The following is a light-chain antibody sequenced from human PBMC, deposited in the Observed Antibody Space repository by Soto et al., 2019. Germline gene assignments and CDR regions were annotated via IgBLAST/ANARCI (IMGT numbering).Light chain of an antibody. CDR2: GAS. CDR3: QQYDYWPRT. CDR1: QSISSS. V-gene: IGKV3-15*01. J-gene: IGKJ1*01. Sequence: EIVMTQSPATLSVSPGESATLSCRASQSISSSKLAWYQQNPGQAPRLLMYGASNRATGIPASFSGSGSGTEFTLTISSLQSEDFAVYYCQQYDYWPRTFGQGTKVDIK.